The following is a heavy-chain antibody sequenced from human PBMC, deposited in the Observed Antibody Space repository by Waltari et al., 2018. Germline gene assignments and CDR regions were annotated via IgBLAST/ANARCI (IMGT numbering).Heavy chain of an antibody. CDR2: IKPDGSEP. Sequence: EVQLVESGGGLVQPGGSLTLSCASSGFIFRSSRLGWVRQVPGKGLEWVANIKPDGSEPNYLGSLKGRFTISTDNAKDSVLLHVSSLRAEDTAVYYCARYVLLQDGHYFDSWGQGTLVTVSS. D-gene: IGHD1-26*01. CDR1: GFIFRSSR. V-gene: IGHV3-7*01. J-gene: IGHJ4*02. CDR3: ARYVLLQDGHYFDS.